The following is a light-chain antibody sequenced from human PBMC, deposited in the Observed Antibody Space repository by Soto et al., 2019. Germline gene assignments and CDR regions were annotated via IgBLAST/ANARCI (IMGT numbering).Light chain of an antibody. Sequence: EIVMTQSPATLSVSPGERATLSCRASQSVSSNLAWYQQKPGQAPRLLIYGASTRATGIPARFSGSGSGSDFTLTISSLQSDDLAVYYCQQYNNWPPWTFGQGTQVEIK. J-gene: IGKJ1*01. V-gene: IGKV3-15*01. CDR3: QQYNNWPPWT. CDR2: GAS. CDR1: QSVSSN.